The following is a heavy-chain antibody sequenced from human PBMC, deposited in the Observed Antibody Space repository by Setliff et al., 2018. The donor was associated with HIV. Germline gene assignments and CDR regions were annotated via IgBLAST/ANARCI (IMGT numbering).Heavy chain of an antibody. J-gene: IGHJ4*02. D-gene: IGHD3-16*01. Sequence: VKVSCKASGGTFSSYAISWVRQAPGQGLEWMGGIIPVFGSAHYAQKFQDRITITTDESTSSVFVELSNPRPDDTAIYYCARDRAEADVGGGVRGPTYFCDYWGQGTLVTVSS. CDR1: GGTFSSYA. CDR2: IIPVFGSA. V-gene: IGHV1-69*05. CDR3: ARDRAEADVGGGVRGPTYFCDY.